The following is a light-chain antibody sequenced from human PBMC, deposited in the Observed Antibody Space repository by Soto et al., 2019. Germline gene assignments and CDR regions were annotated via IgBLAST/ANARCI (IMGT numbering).Light chain of an antibody. CDR2: QAS. J-gene: IGKJ1*01. V-gene: IGKV1-5*03. CDR1: QNINKY. Sequence: DIPMTQSPSTLSASVGDRVSITCRASQNINKYLAWYQQKPGKAPKLLIYQASSLESGVPSRFSGSGSGTEFTLTFSSLQPDEFASYYCQQYNTYPGTFGQGTKVEI. CDR3: QQYNTYPGT.